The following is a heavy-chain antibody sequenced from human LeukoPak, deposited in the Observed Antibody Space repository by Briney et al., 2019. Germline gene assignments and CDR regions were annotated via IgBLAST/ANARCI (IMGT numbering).Heavy chain of an antibody. Sequence: WGTLSLTCTVSGYSISSGYYWGGSRQPPGKGLGGIGSIYHSGSTYYNPALKSRVTISVDTSKNQFSLKLSSVTAADTAVYYCARDQGYSYGYWGQGTLVTVSS. CDR2: IYHSGST. CDR3: ARDQGYSYGY. D-gene: IGHD5-18*01. J-gene: IGHJ4*02. V-gene: IGHV4-38-2*02. CDR1: GYSISSGYY.